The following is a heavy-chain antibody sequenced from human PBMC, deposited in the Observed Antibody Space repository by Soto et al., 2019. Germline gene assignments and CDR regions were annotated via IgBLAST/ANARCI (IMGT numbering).Heavy chain of an antibody. V-gene: IGHV5-51*01. D-gene: IGHD3-3*01. J-gene: IGHJ4*02. CDR2: IYPGDSDT. Sequence: PGESLKISCKGSGYSFSTYWIGWVRQMPGKGLEWMGIIYPGDSDTRYSPSFQGQVTISADKSINTAYLQWRSLKASDTAMYYCARRYDNADYWTYWGPGTLVTVSS. CDR1: GYSFSTYW. CDR3: ARRYDNADYWTY.